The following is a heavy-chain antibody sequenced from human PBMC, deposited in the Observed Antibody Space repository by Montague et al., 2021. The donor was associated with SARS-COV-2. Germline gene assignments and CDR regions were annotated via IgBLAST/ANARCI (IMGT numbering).Heavy chain of an antibody. D-gene: IGHD5-24*01. CDR3: ASDSGIEIPDYYYSMDV. V-gene: IGHV3-48*03. CDR1: GFTFSSYE. CDR2: ISSSGSTI. J-gene: IGHJ6*02. Sequence: LSLSCAASGFTFSSYEMNWVRQAPGKGLEWVSYISSSGSTIYYADSVKGRFTISRDNAKNSLYLQMNSLRAEDTAIYYCASDSGIEIPDYYYSMDVWGQGTTVTVSS.